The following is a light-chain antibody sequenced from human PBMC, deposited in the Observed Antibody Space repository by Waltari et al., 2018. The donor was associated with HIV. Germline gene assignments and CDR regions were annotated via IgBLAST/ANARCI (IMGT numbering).Light chain of an antibody. V-gene: IGKV3-11*01. CDR3: QRRSDWLT. CDR1: QSVSTY. CDR2: DAS. J-gene: IGKJ4*01. Sequence: EIVLTQSPATLSLSPVERATLSCRASQSVSTYLPWYHHKPGQAPRLLIYDASKRATCIPGRFSGSGSGTDFTPTISHLAPEDFAGYYCQRRSDWLTFGGGTRVES.